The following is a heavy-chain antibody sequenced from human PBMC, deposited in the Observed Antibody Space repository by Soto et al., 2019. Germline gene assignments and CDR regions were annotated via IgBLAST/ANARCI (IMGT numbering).Heavy chain of an antibody. J-gene: IGHJ6*04. CDR1: GLTPSNYV. Sequence: GGSLRLSCVVSGLTPSNYVMTWVSQAPGESLEWESSITCRGESKHYADSVKGWLFISRDTPENTLYLRMTRLRGADTAVYYCANSLAINKYYYHCCGQHAPGYFCGMDVWGSGTTVTVSS. CDR2: ITCRGESK. D-gene: IGHD1-26*01. V-gene: IGHV3-23*01. CDR3: ANSLAINKYYYHCCGQHAPGYFCGMDV.